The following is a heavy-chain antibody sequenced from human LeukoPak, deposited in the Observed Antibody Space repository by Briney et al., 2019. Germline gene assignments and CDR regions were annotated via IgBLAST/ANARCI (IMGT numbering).Heavy chain of an antibody. V-gene: IGHV1-8*01. Sequence: ASVKVSCKASGYTFTSYDINWVRQATGQGLEWMGWMDPNSGNTGYAQKFQGRVTMTRNTSISTAYMELSRLRSDDTAVYYCARDLSHHSNTYYYDSSGYFLSWGQGTLVTVSS. J-gene: IGHJ5*02. CDR1: GYTFTSYD. CDR3: ARDLSHHSNTYYYDSSGYFLS. CDR2: MDPNSGNT. D-gene: IGHD3-22*01.